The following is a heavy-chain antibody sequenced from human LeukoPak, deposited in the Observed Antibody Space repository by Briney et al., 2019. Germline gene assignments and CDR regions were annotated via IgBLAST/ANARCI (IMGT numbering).Heavy chain of an antibody. Sequence: SETLSLTCTVSSGSISSHYWSWMRQPPGKGPEWIGYIYYSGTTNFNPSRKSRVTISVDTSKDHFPLKLSHVTAADTAVYYCARLSRGGGLAGSLGVYYYYYYMDVWGKGTTVTVSS. J-gene: IGHJ6*03. D-gene: IGHD1-20*01. V-gene: IGHV4-59*11. CDR1: SGSISSHY. CDR3: ARLSRGGGLAGSLGVYYYYYYMDV. CDR2: IYYSGTT.